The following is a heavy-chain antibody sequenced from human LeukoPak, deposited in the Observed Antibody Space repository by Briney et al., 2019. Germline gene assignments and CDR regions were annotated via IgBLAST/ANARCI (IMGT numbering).Heavy chain of an antibody. V-gene: IGHV4-34*01. CDR3: ARRVVRGFPHYYYYYMDV. Sequence: PSETLSLTCAVYGGSFSGYYWSWIRQPPGKGLEWIGEINHSGSTNYNPSLKSPVTISVDTSKNQFSLKLNSVTAADTAVYYCARRVVRGFPHYYYYYMDVWSKGTTVTISS. CDR1: GGSFSGYY. D-gene: IGHD3-10*01. CDR2: INHSGST. J-gene: IGHJ6*03.